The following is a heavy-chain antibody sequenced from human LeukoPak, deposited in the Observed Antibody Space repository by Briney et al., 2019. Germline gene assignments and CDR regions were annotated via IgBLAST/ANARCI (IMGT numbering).Heavy chain of an antibody. D-gene: IGHD2-8*01. V-gene: IGHV3-30*04. Sequence: QPGGSLRLSCAASGFTFSTYAMHWVRQAPGKGLEWVAVISNDGRNKIYADSVKGRFTISRDNSKNTLFLQMNSLRTEDTAVYYCARDPMADFDYWGQGSLVTVSS. J-gene: IGHJ4*02. CDR3: ARDPMADFDY. CDR1: GFTFSTYA. CDR2: ISNDGRNK.